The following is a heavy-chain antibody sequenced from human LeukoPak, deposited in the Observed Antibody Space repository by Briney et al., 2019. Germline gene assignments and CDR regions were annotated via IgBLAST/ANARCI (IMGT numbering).Heavy chain of an antibody. CDR2: IDYTGSA. CDR3: ARIPVAKTFDY. D-gene: IGHD6-19*01. V-gene: IGHV4-61*01. Sequence: SEPLSLTCTVSGGSVSSNSYYWSWVRQPPGKGLEWIGFIDYTGSANYNPSLKSRVTISLDTSKNQFSVKVMSVTAADTAVYYCARIPVAKTFDYWGQGTLVTVSS. CDR1: GGSVSSNSYY. J-gene: IGHJ4*02.